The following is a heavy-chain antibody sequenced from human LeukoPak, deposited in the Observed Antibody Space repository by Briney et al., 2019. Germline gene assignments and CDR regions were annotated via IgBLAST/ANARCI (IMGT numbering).Heavy chain of an antibody. J-gene: IGHJ4*02. V-gene: IGHV3-53*05. CDR1: GFTVSSNY. CDR3: AKGGVPYADFWSGYYADY. CDR2: IYSGGST. D-gene: IGHD3-3*01. Sequence: GGSLRLSCAASGFTVSSNYMSWVRQAPGKGLEWVSVIYSGGSTYYADSVKGRFTISRDNSKNTLYLQMNSLRAEDTAVYYCAKGGVPYADFWSGYYADYWGQGTLVTVSS.